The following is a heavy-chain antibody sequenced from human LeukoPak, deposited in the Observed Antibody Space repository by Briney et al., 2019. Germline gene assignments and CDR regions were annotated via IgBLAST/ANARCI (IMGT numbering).Heavy chain of an antibody. Sequence: EGSLRLSCAASGFALSSHWMTWVRQVPGRGPEWVANVNRDGSETYYLDSVKGRFTISKDNAKNSLYLQMNSLRAEDTALYHCARNNGMDVWGQGTTVIVSS. CDR2: VNRDGSET. CDR3: ARNNGMDV. CDR1: GFALSSHW. J-gene: IGHJ6*02. V-gene: IGHV3-7*03.